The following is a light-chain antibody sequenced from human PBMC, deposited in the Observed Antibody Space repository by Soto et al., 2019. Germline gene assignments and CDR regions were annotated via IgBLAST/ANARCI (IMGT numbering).Light chain of an antibody. J-gene: IGKJ2*01. CDR3: SQFAATPLT. CDR2: GAS. Sequence: EIVLTQSPGTLSLSPGERATLSCGASQDISGTSLPWYQQRPGQAPRLLIYGASSRATGIPDRFGGSGSGTDFTLTISRLEPEDSGVYYCSQFAATPLTFGQGTKLEIK. CDR1: QDISGTS. V-gene: IGKV3-20*01.